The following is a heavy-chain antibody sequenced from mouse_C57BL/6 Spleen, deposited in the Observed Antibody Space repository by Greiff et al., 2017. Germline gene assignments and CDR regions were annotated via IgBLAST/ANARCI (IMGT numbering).Heavy chain of an antibody. CDR1: GYAFTHYL. J-gene: IGHJ1*03. V-gene: IGHV1-54*01. Sequence: VQLQQSGAELVRPGTSVTVSCKASGYAFTHYLIEWVKQRPGQGLEWIGVINPGSGGTNYNEKFKGKATLTADKSSSTAYMQLSSLTSEDSAVYFCASTIVTRYFDVWGTGTTVTVSS. CDR2: INPGSGGT. D-gene: IGHD2-5*01. CDR3: ASTIVTRYFDV.